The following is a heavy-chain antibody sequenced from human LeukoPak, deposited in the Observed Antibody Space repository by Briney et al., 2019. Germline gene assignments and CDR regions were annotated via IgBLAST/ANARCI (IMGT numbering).Heavy chain of an antibody. J-gene: IGHJ6*02. D-gene: IGHD6-13*01. CDR3: ARQQLVHYGMDV. CDR1: GGSISSSSYY. CDR2: IYYSGST. V-gene: IGHV4-39*01. Sequence: SETLSLTCTVSGGSISSSSYYWGWIRQPPGKGVEWIVSIYYSGSTYYNPSLKSRVTISVDTSKNQFSLKLSSVTAADTAVYYCARQQLVHYGMDVWGQGTTVTVSS.